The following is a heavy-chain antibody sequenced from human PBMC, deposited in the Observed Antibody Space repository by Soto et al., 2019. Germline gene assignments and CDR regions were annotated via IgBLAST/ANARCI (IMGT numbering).Heavy chain of an antibody. CDR3: TRHSDKYVSSWYGLGY. J-gene: IGHJ4*02. D-gene: IGHD6-13*01. Sequence: QLQLQESGPGLVKPSVPLSLTCTVSGDSFTFDSYYWAWIRQPPGKRLEWLGTISHSGTTFHNPSLKRRMTMSVDTSNNPFSMNLSSVPSADTALYYGTRHSDKYVSSWYGLGYWGQVTLVTDSS. V-gene: IGHV4-39*01. CDR2: ISHSGTT. CDR1: GDSFTFDSYY.